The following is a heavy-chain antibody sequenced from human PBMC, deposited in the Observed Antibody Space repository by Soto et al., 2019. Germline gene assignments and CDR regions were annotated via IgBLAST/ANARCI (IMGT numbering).Heavy chain of an antibody. CDR2: ISVGNGNT. D-gene: IGHD2-21*01. CDR1: GYTFTSYA. J-gene: IGHJ5*02. CDR3: AREGEPCGGKWWTYYRVDP. Sequence: QVYLVQSGAEVKKPGASVKVSCKASGYTFTSYAMHWVRQAPGQGLEWMGRISVGNGNTEYSQKFQGRVTITRETPAGPAYMGVSRLRPGETAGYYWAREGEPCGGKWWTYYRVDPWGQGNLVTVSS. V-gene: IGHV1-3*01.